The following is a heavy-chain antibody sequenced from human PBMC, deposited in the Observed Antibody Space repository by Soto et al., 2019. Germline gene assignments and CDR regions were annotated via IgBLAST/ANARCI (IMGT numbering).Heavy chain of an antibody. CDR1: GGSFSVYS. V-gene: IGHV4-34*09. J-gene: IGHJ5*02. CDR3: ARWRYCLTGRCFPNWFDA. CDR2: IYKSATN. Sequence: SETLSLTCAVYGGSFSVYSWSWIRQPPGQALEYIGQIYKSATNYYNPFLESRVAISVDTSKSQFSLNVTSVTAADTAVYFWARWRYCLTGRCFPNWFDAWGQGALVTVSS. D-gene: IGHD2-15*01.